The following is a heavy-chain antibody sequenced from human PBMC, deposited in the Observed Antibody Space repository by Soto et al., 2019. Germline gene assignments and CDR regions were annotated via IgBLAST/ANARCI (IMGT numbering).Heavy chain of an antibody. V-gene: IGHV1-8*02. CDR1: GYTFTSYD. D-gene: IGHD4-17*01. CDR2: MNPNSGNT. J-gene: IGHJ6*03. CDR3: ARGRRTVTTPYYYYYMDV. Sequence: ASVKLSCKASGYTFTSYDINWVRQATGQGLEWMGWMNPNSGNTGYAQKFQGRVTMTRNTSISTAYMELSSLRSEDTAVYYCARGRRTVTTPYYYYYMDVWGKGTTVTVSS.